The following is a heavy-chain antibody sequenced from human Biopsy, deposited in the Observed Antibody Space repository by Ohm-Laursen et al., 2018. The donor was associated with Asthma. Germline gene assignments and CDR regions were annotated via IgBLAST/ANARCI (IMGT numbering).Heavy chain of an antibody. D-gene: IGHD2-2*01. J-gene: IGHJ6*02. CDR1: GYSLTDLS. V-gene: IGHV1-24*01. CDR2: HDHEEGGT. Sequence: ASVKVSCKISGYSLTDLSMHWVRQAPGQGLEWMGGHDHEEGGTVNARRFQGRVTMTEDTSTDTAYMELSNLSSDDTAVYYCARRAPPGIVVPPVGGGMDVWGQGTTVTVSS. CDR3: ARRAPPGIVVPPVGGGMDV.